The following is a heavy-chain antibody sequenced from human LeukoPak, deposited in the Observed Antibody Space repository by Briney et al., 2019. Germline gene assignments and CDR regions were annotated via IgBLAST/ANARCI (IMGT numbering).Heavy chain of an antibody. CDR1: GFTFSTYD. J-gene: IGHJ4*02. CDR2: IYYDGNNK. CDR3: ARLLGSGTINY. V-gene: IGHV3-33*01. Sequence: GGSLRLSCAASGFTFSTYDMHWVRQAPGKGLEWVAIIYYDGNNKYYADSVKGRFTISRDNSENTLYLQMNSLRAGDTAMYYCARLLGSGTINYWGQGTLVTVSS. D-gene: IGHD1-7*01.